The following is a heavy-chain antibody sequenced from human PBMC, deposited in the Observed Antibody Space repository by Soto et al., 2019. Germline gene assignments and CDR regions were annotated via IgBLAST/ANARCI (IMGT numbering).Heavy chain of an antibody. D-gene: IGHD3-10*01. Sequence: PSETLSLTCAVSGYSISSGYYWGWIRQPPGKGLEWIGSIYHSGSTYYNPSLKSRVTISVDTSKNQFSLKLSSVTAADTAVYYCASSYYYGSGSYGGMDVWGQGTTGTAP. V-gene: IGHV4-38-2*01. CDR2: IYHSGST. CDR1: GYSISSGYY. CDR3: ASSYYYGSGSYGGMDV. J-gene: IGHJ6*02.